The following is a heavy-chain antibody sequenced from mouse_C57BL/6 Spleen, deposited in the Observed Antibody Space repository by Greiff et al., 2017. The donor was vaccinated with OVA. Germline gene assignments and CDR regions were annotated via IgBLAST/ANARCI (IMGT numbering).Heavy chain of an antibody. CDR1: GFTFSDYG. CDR3: ARHPYAMDY. CDR2: ISSGSSTI. Sequence: EVKLVESGGGLVKPGGSLKLSCAASGFTFSDYGMHWVRQAPEKGLEWVAYISSGSSTIYYADTVKGRFTISRDNAKNTLFLQMTSLRSEDTAMYYCARHPYAMDYWGQGTSVTVSS. J-gene: IGHJ4*01. V-gene: IGHV5-17*01.